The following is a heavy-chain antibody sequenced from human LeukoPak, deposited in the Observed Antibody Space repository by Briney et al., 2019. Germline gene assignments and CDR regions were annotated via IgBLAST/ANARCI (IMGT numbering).Heavy chain of an antibody. CDR1: GYTFTGYY. J-gene: IGHJ4*02. V-gene: IGHV1-46*01. CDR2: INPSGGST. Sequence: ASVKVSCKASGYTFTGYYMHWVRQAPGQGLEWMGWINPSGGSTSYAQKFQGRVAMTRDMSTSTVYMELSSLRSEDTAVYYCARDVPHFYDSSGYWMSFDYWGQGTLVTVSS. D-gene: IGHD3-22*01. CDR3: ARDVPHFYDSSGYWMSFDY.